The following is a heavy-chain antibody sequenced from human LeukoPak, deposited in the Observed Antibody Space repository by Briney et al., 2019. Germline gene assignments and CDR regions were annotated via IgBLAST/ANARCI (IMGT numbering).Heavy chain of an antibody. CDR3: ARDNQDLFWSGYYYYYYGMDV. CDR2: INPDGRDT. V-gene: IGHV3-7*01. Sequence: GGSLRLSCVVSGFTFNSCWMNWVRQAPGKGLEWVAHINPDGRDTYYVDSVKGRFTISRDNAKNSLYLQMNSLRAEDTAVYYCARDNQDLFWSGYYYYYYGMDVWGQGTTVTVSS. J-gene: IGHJ6*02. D-gene: IGHD3-3*01. CDR1: GFTFNSCW.